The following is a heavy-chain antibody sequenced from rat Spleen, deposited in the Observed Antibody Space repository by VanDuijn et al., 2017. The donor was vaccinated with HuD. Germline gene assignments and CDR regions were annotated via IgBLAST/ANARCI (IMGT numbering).Heavy chain of an antibody. CDR2: ISTGGGNT. D-gene: IGHD5-1*01. CDR1: GFTFSNYD. Sequence: EVQLVESGGGLVQPGRSLKLSCAASGFTFSNYDMAWVRQAPTKGLEWVASISTGGGNTYYRDSVKGRFTISRDNAKSTLHLEMDSLRSEDMATYYCTTDLAGQPDYWGQGVMVTVSS. J-gene: IGHJ2*01. V-gene: IGHV5S23*01. CDR3: TTDLAGQPDY.